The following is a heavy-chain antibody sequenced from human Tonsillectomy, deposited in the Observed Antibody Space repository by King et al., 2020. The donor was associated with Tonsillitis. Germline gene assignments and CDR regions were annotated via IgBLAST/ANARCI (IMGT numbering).Heavy chain of an antibody. Sequence: VQLVESGGGVVQPGRSLRLSCAASGFTFSSYAMHWVRQAPGKGLEWVAVISYDGSNKYYADSVKGRFTISRDNSKNTLYLQMNSLRAEDTAVYYCAREEDIVVVPAPFDYWGQGTLVTVSS. J-gene: IGHJ4*02. V-gene: IGHV3-30*04. CDR3: AREEDIVVVPAPFDY. CDR1: GFTFSSYA. D-gene: IGHD2-2*01. CDR2: ISYDGSNK.